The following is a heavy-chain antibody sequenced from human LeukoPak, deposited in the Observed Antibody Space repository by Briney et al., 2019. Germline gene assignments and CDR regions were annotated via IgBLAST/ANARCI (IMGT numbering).Heavy chain of an antibody. V-gene: IGHV1-2*02. CDR3: ARVPRSSYDRNGNYFLDF. D-gene: IGHD3-22*01. CDR2: LNPLTGAT. J-gene: IGHJ4*02. Sequence: ASVKVSCKASGYPFTGYYMHWVRQAPGQGLEWMAWLNPLTGATNYAQNFQGRVTVTGDTSISTVYMELNWLKYDDTAVYYCARVPRSSYDRNGNYFLDFWGQGTLVTVSS. CDR1: GYPFTGYY.